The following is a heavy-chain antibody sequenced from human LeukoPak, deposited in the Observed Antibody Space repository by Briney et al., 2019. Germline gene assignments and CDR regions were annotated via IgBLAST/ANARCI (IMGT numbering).Heavy chain of an antibody. V-gene: IGHV1-69*13. Sequence: ASVKVSCKASGGTFSSYAISWVRQAPGQGLEWMGGIIPIFGTANYAQKFQGRVTITADESTSTAYMELSSLRSEDTAVYYCARGNDFWSGYSPSYYYMDVWGKGTTVTVSS. D-gene: IGHD3-3*01. CDR3: ARGNDFWSGYSPSYYYMDV. CDR2: IIPIFGTA. CDR1: GGTFSSYA. J-gene: IGHJ6*03.